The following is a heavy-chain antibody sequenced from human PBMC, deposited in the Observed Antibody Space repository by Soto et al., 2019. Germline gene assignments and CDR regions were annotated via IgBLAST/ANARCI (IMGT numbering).Heavy chain of an antibody. V-gene: IGHV4-31*03. CDR1: GGSISSGGYY. J-gene: IGHJ6*02. CDR3: ARYIRSVLAAAGSYYYYYGMDV. CDR2: IYYSGST. D-gene: IGHD6-13*01. Sequence: SETLSLTCTVSGGSISSGGYYWSWIRQHPGKDQEWIGYIYYSGSTYYNQYLKRRVTISVDTSKNQFSLKLSSVTAADTAVYYCARYIRSVLAAAGSYYYYYGMDVWSQGTTVTVSS.